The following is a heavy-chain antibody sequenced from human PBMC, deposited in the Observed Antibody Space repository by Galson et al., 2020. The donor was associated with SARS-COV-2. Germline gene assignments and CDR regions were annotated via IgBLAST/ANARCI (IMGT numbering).Heavy chain of an antibody. Sequence: ASETLSLTCPVAGGSISSYYWSWIRQPPGKGLEWVGYIYYRGSTNYNPTLKSRVTIPVDTSKNQFSLKLSSVTAAATAVYYCARGFDYWGQGTLVTVSS. CDR2: IYYRGST. CDR1: GGSISSYY. CDR3: ARGFDY. J-gene: IGHJ4*02. V-gene: IGHV4-59*01.